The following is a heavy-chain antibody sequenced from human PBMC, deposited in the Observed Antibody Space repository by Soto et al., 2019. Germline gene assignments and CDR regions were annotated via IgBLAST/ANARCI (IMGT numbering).Heavy chain of an antibody. J-gene: IGHJ5*02. Sequence: QLQLQESGSGLVKPSQTLSLTCAVSGGSISSGGYSWSWIRQPPGKGLEWIGYIYHSGSTYYNPSXXXXVXXXXXXXXXXXXLXXXXXXXAXTAVYXCARTPTPWGQGTLVTVSS. V-gene: IGHV4-30-2*01. D-gene: IGHD1-26*01. CDR2: IYHSGST. CDR1: GGSISSGGYS. CDR3: ARTPTP.